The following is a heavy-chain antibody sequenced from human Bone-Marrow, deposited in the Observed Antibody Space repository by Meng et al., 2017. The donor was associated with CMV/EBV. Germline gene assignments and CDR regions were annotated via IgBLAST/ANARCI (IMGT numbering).Heavy chain of an antibody. D-gene: IGHD2-8*01. CDR3: ARLPTYCTNGVCYPDY. J-gene: IGHJ4*02. CDR1: GGSISSSY. CDR2: IYYSGST. Sequence: SETLSLTCTVSGGSISSSYWSWIRQPPGKGLEWIGYIYYSGSTNYNPSLKSRVTISVDTSKNQFSLKLSSVTAADTAVYYCARLPTYCTNGVCYPDYWGQGTLVTVSS. V-gene: IGHV4-59*01.